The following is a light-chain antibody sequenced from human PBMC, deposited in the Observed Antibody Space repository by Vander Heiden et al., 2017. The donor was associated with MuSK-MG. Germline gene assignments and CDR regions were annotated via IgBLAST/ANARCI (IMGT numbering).Light chain of an antibody. CDR1: QGISNY. CDR2: AAS. Sequence: DIQLTQSPSSLSASVGDRVTITCRASQGISNYLAWYQQKPGKVPKLLVYAASTLQSGVPSRFSGSGSGTDFTLTISSLQPEDVGTYYCQKYNSVPRTFGPGTKVDIK. V-gene: IGKV1-27*01. J-gene: IGKJ3*01. CDR3: QKYNSVPRT.